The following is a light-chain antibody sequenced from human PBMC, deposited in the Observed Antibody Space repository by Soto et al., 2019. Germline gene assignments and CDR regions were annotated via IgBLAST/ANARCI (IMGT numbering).Light chain of an antibody. CDR2: GAS. CDR3: QQCGSSPWT. J-gene: IGKJ1*01. Sequence: EMVLTQSPGTLSLSPGERATLSCRASQSVGASYLAWYQQKPGQAPRLLINGASSRATGIPDRFSGSGSGTDFTLTISRLEPEDFAVYYCQQCGSSPWTFGQGTKVDIK. V-gene: IGKV3-20*01. CDR1: QSVGASY.